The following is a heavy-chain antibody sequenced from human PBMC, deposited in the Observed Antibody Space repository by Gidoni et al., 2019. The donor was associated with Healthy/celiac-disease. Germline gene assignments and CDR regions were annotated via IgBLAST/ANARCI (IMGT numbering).Heavy chain of an antibody. V-gene: IGHV4-59*01. CDR2: IYYSGST. CDR1: GGSISSYY. J-gene: IGHJ3*02. CDR3: ARALSDYYDSSGYPDAFDI. Sequence: QVQLQESGPGLVKPSETLSLTCTVSGGSISSYYWSWIRQPPGKGLEWIGYIYYSGSTNYNPSLKSRVTISVDTSKNQFSLKLSSVTAADTAVYYCARALSDYYDSSGYPDAFDIWGQGTMVTVSS. D-gene: IGHD3-22*01.